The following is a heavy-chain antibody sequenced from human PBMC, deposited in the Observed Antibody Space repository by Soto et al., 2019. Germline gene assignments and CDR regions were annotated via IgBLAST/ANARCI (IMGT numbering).Heavy chain of an antibody. D-gene: IGHD4-17*01. CDR1: GFTFSSYA. CDR2: IWSGGGHK. J-gene: IGHJ4*02. CDR3: ARDSDAYGDSYFDY. V-gene: IGHV3-33*01. Sequence: QVQLVESGGGMVQPGKSLGLSCAASGFTFSSYAIHWVRQSPGKGLEWVAVIWSGGGHKYYADSAKGRFTISRDNSKNTLYLQMNSLRAEDTAVYYCARDSDAYGDSYFDYWGQGTLVTVSS.